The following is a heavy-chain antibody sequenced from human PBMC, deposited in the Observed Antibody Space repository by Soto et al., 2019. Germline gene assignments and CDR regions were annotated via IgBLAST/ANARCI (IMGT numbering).Heavy chain of an antibody. J-gene: IGHJ4*02. CDR1: GFTFSSYA. Sequence: GGSLRLSCAASGFTFSSYAINWVRQAPGKGLEWVSGISGSGTTTYYADSVKGRFTIYRDNSQNTLHLQMNSLRAEDTAVYYCAKGITMVRAVYFDYWGQGTLVTVSS. D-gene: IGHD3-10*01. V-gene: IGHV3-23*01. CDR2: ISGSGTTT. CDR3: AKGITMVRAVYFDY.